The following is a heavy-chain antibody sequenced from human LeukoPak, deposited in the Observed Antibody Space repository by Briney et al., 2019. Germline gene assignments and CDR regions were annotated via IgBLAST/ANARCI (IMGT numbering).Heavy chain of an antibody. CDR3: ARAIGSNLFDC. V-gene: IGHV3-7*03. CDR2: IKQDGSEK. CDR1: GFTFGKYW. J-gene: IGHJ4*02. D-gene: IGHD6-13*01. Sequence: PGGSLRLSYIASGFTFGKYWMSWVRQAPGKGLEWVANIKQDGSEKYYVDSVKGRFTISRDNAKKSLYLQMNSLRAEDTAVYYCARAIGSNLFDCWGQGTLVTVSS.